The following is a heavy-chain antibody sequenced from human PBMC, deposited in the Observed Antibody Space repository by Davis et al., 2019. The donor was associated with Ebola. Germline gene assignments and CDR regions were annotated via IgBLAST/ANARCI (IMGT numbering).Heavy chain of an antibody. CDR1: GFTFDDYA. J-gene: IGHJ6*02. CDR3: ARITKRYYYYGMDV. D-gene: IGHD5-24*01. CDR2: ISGDGGST. Sequence: GESLKISCAASGFTFDDYAMHWVRQAPGKGLEWVSLISGDGGSTYYADSVKGRFTISRDNAKNSLYLQMNSLRAEDTAVYYCARITKRYYYYGMDVWGQGTTVTVSS. V-gene: IGHV3-43*02.